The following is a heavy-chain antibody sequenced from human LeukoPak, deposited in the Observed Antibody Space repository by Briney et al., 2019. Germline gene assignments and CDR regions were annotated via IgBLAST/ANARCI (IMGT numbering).Heavy chain of an antibody. CDR2: IRSDGSNK. J-gene: IGHJ4*02. Sequence: GGSLRLSCAASGFTLGSCGMHWVRQAPGKGLEWVAFIRSDGSNKNYADSVKGRFTISRDSSKNTLYLQMNSLRAEDTALYYCAKGAISACYSLDQWGQGTLVTVSS. CDR1: GFTLGSCG. V-gene: IGHV3-30*02. CDR3: AKGAISACYSLDQ. D-gene: IGHD2/OR15-2a*01.